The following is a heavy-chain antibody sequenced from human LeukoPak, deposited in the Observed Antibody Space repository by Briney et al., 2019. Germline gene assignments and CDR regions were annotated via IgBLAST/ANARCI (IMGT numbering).Heavy chain of an antibody. CDR2: IYYSGST. CDR3: ARDVSWRFGYYYYGMGV. Sequence: SETLSLTCTVSGGSISSSSYYWGWIRQPPGKGLEWIGSIYYSGSTYYNPSLKSRVTISVDTSKNQFSLKLSSVTAADTAVYYCARDVSWRFGYYYYGMGVWGQGTTVTVSS. J-gene: IGHJ6*02. D-gene: IGHD3-16*02. CDR1: GGSISSSSYY. V-gene: IGHV4-39*07.